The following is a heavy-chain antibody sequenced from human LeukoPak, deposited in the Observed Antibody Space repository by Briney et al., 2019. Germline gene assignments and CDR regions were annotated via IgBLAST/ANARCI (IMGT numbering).Heavy chain of an antibody. CDR3: ARDRAATVVHFEYNWFDP. V-gene: IGHV1-69*04. Sequence: ASVKVSCKASGGTFSSYAISWVRQAPGQGLEWMGRIIPILGIANYAQKFQGRVTITADKSTSTADRELSSLRSEDTAVYYCARDRAATVVHFEYNWFDPWGQGTLVTVSS. CDR2: IIPILGIA. J-gene: IGHJ5*02. CDR1: GGTFSSYA. D-gene: IGHD4-23*01.